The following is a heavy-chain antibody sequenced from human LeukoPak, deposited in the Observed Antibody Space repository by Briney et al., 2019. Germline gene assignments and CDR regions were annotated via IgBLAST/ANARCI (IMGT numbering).Heavy chain of an antibody. D-gene: IGHD3-10*01. Sequence: AGGSLRLSCAASGFTFSSYWMSWVRQAPGKGLEWVANIKQDGSEKYYVDSVKGRFTISRDNAKNSLYLQMNSLRAEDTAVYYCAKDQFRPPYGSGSPQDYWGQGTLVTVSS. CDR1: GFTFSSYW. CDR3: AKDQFRPPYGSGSPQDY. J-gene: IGHJ4*02. CDR2: IKQDGSEK. V-gene: IGHV3-7*01.